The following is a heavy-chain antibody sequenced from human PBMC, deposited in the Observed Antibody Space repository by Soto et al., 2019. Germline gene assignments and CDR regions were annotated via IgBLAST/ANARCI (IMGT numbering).Heavy chain of an antibody. CDR1: GYTFTSYG. V-gene: IGHV1-18*01. CDR2: ISAYNGNT. CDR3: AAVNPYYDCWSGPTEDFFYT. Sequence: QVQLVQSGAEVKKPGASVKVSCKASGYTFTSYGISWVRQAPGQGLEWMGWISAYNGNTNYAQKLQGRVTMTTDTSTSTAHVELRSMRSDDTAVYYCAAVNPYYDCWSGPTEDFFYTWGQVTLVTVSS. J-gene: IGHJ5*02. D-gene: IGHD3-3*01.